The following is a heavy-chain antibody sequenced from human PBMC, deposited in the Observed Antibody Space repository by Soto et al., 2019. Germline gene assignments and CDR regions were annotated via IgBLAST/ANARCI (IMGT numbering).Heavy chain of an antibody. Sequence: KPSETLSLTCTASGGSVSSGSYHWSWIRQPPGKGLEWIGYIYYSGSTNSNPSLKSRVAISIDTSKNQFFLKLSSVTAADTAVYYCARDTAAVAGLDYWGQGISVTVSS. CDR1: GGSVSSGSYH. D-gene: IGHD6-19*01. V-gene: IGHV4-61*01. J-gene: IGHJ4*02. CDR2: IYYSGST. CDR3: ARDTAAVAGLDY.